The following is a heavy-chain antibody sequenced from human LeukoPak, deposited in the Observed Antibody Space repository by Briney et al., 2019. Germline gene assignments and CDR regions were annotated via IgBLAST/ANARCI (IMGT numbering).Heavy chain of an antibody. Sequence: SETLSLTCTVSGGSISSYYWSWIRQPPGKGLEWIGYIYYSGSTNYNPSLKSRVTISVDTSKNQFSLKLSSVTAADTAVYYCARGHVLRFLEWFDYWGQGTLVTVSS. CDR1: GGSISSYY. V-gene: IGHV4-59*08. CDR3: ARGHVLRFLEWFDY. CDR2: IYYSGST. D-gene: IGHD3-3*01. J-gene: IGHJ4*02.